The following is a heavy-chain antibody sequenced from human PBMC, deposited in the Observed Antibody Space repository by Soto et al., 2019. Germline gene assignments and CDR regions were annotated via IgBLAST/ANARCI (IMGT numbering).Heavy chain of an antibody. Sequence: ASVKVSCKASGYTLTNYAISWVRQAPGQGPEWMGWINTYNGNSNYAQKFQGRVTMTTDTSTNTAYMELRSLTSDDTAVYYCARDCTGGSCFCIYWGQGALVTVSS. J-gene: IGHJ4*02. CDR3: ARDCTGGSCFCIY. V-gene: IGHV1-18*01. CDR2: INTYNGNS. CDR1: GYTLTNYA. D-gene: IGHD2-15*01.